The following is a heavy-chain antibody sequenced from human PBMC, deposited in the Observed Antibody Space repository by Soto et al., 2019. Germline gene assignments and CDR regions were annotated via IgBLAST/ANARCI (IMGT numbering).Heavy chain of an antibody. CDR3: ARGHRFPYYDILTGYYLFDP. J-gene: IGHJ5*02. V-gene: IGHV4-34*01. Sequence: SETLSLTCAVYGGSFSGYYWSWIRQPPGKGLEWIGEINHSGSTNYNPSLKRRVTISVDTSKNQFSLKLSSVTAADTAVYSCARGHRFPYYDILTGYYLFDPWGQGTLVTVSS. D-gene: IGHD3-9*01. CDR1: GGSFSGYY. CDR2: INHSGST.